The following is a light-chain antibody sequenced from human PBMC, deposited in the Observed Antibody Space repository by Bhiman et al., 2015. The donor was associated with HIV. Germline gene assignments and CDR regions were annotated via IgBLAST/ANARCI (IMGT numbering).Light chain of an antibody. CDR3: GTWDSSLSVV. Sequence: QSVLTQPPSVSAAPGQKVTISCSGSSSNIGRDFVSWYQQVPGTAPKLLIYDNDKRPSGIPDRFSGSKSGTSATLGITGLQTGDEADYYCGTWDSSLSVVFGTGTKVTVL. V-gene: IGLV1-51*01. CDR2: DND. J-gene: IGLJ1*01. CDR1: SSNIGRDF.